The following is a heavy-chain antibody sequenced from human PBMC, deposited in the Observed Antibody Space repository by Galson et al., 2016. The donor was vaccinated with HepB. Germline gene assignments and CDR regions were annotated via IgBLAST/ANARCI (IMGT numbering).Heavy chain of an antibody. D-gene: IGHD1-1*01. CDR2: IKQDGSPK. Sequence: SLRLSCAASGFTLSRLWMSWVRQAPGKGLEWVANIKQDGSPKYYVDSVEGRFTISRDYSKNSLYLQMSSLRAEDTAVYYCASEPTKSNEGHWGQGTLVSVSS. V-gene: IGHV3-7*03. CDR3: ASEPTKSNEGH. J-gene: IGHJ4*02. CDR1: GFTLSRLW.